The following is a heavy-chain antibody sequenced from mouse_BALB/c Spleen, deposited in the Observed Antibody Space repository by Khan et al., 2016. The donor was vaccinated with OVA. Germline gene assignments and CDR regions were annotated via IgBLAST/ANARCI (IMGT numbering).Heavy chain of an antibody. CDR2: INPTSGNT. CDR1: GYTFTTYW. Sequence: VKLQESGAELAKPGASVKMSCKASGYTFTTYWMHWVKQRPGQGLEWIGYINPTSGNTDYNQKFKDKATLTADKSSSTAYMQLSSLTSDDSAVYYCARERIDYWGQGTTLTVSS. V-gene: IGHV1-7*01. J-gene: IGHJ2*01. CDR3: ARERIDY.